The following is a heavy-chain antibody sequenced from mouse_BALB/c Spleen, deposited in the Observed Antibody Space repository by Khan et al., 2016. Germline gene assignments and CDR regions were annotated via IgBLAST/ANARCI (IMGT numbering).Heavy chain of an antibody. Sequence: VQLKESGAELVKPGASVKLSCTASGFNIKDTYMHWVKQRPEQGLEWIGRIDPANGNTKYDPKFQGMATITADTSSNTAYLQLSSLTSEDTAVYYCARSTDYWGQGTTLTVSS. CDR1: GFNIKDTY. CDR3: ARSTDY. V-gene: IGHV14-3*02. J-gene: IGHJ2*01. CDR2: IDPANGNT.